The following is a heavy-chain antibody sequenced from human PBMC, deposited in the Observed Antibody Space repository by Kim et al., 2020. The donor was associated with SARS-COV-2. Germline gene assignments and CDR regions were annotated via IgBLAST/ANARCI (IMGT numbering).Heavy chain of an antibody. Sequence: GGSLRLSCAASGFTFAEHDMHWVRQPPGKGLEWVSGITWKSVNIGYADSVKGRFTLSRDNAKDTLYLQMNSLRPEDTALYYWARGAPHSRVYFYYYMDV. J-gene: IGHJ6*03. CDR1: GFTFAEHD. CDR3: ARGAPHSRVYFYYYMDV. CDR2: ITWKSVNI. D-gene: IGHD4-4*01. V-gene: IGHV3-9*01.